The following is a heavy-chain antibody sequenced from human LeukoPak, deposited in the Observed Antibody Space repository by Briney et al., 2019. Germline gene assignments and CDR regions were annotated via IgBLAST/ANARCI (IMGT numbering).Heavy chain of an antibody. J-gene: IGHJ5*02. Sequence: GGSLRLSCVASGFTFSGYWMHWVRQAPGKGLEWVSRIKGDGSSTSYADSVKGRFTISRDNAKNTLYLQMNSLRAEDTAVYYCASFTGYSSSCFDPWGQGTLVTVSS. D-gene: IGHD6-13*01. CDR1: GFTFSGYW. V-gene: IGHV3-74*01. CDR3: ASFTGYSSSCFDP. CDR2: IKGDGSST.